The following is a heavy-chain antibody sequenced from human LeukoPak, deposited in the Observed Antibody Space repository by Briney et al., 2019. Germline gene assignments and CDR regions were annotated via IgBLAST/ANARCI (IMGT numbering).Heavy chain of an antibody. J-gene: IGHJ4*02. D-gene: IGHD2-21*01. V-gene: IGHV3-66*01. CDR2: IYSGGST. Sequence: GGSLRLSCAASGFTFSSYSMNWVRQAPGKGLEWVSLIYSGGSTYYADSVKGRFTISRGNSKNTVYLQMNSLRAEDTAVYYCARNIPVTRWGYWGQGTLVTVSS. CDR3: ARNIPVTRWGY. CDR1: GFTFSSYS.